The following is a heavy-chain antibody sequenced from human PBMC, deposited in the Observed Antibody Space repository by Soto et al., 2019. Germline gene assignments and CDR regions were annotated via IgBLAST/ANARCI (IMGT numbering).Heavy chain of an antibody. CDR1: GYSFTSYW. Sequence: GESLKIYCKGSGYSFTSYWIGWVRQMPGKGLEWMGIIYPGDSDTRYSPSFQGQVTISADKSISTAYLQWSSLKASDTAMYYCATGPRGIVGATNNWFDPWGQGTLVTVSS. D-gene: IGHD1-26*01. V-gene: IGHV5-51*01. CDR2: IYPGDSDT. J-gene: IGHJ5*02. CDR3: ATGPRGIVGATNNWFDP.